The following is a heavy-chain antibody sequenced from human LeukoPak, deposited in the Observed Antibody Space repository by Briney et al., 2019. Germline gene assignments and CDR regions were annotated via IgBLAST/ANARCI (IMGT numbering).Heavy chain of an antibody. CDR1: GYSFASYW. CDR3: ARLANYDILTGYYP. Sequence: GESLKISCKCSGYSFASYWIGLVRQMPGKGLEWMGIIYPGDSDTRYSPSFQGQVTISADNSISTAYLQWSSLKASDTAMYYCARLANYDILTGYYPWGQGTLVTVSS. D-gene: IGHD3-9*01. CDR2: IYPGDSDT. V-gene: IGHV5-51*01. J-gene: IGHJ4*02.